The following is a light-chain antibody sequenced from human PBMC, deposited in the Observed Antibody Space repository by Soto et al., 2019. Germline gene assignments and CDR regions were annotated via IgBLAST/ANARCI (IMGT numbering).Light chain of an antibody. V-gene: IGKV3-20*01. CDR1: QSVSTRY. CDR2: GAS. J-gene: IGKJ2*01. Sequence: ESMLTQSPGTLSLSPGERATLSCRAGQSVSTRYLAWHQQKPGQAPSLLIYGASIRAAGIPDRFSGSGSGTDFTLTISRLEPEDFAVYYCHHFGSSPLAFTFGQGTKLEI. CDR3: HHFGSSPLAFT.